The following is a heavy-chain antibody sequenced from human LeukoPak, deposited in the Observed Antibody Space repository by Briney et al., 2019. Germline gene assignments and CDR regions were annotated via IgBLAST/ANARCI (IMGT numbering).Heavy chain of an antibody. CDR2: IYHSGST. J-gene: IGHJ4*02. D-gene: IGHD5-18*01. Sequence: SSETLSLTCTVSGGSISSRGYYWGWIRQPPGKGLEWIGSIYHSGSTYYNPSLKSRVTISVDTSKNQFSLKLSSVTAADTAVYYCASGVDTAMGMNFDYWGQGTLVTVSS. CDR1: GGSISSRGYY. CDR3: ASGVDTAMGMNFDY. V-gene: IGHV4-39*07.